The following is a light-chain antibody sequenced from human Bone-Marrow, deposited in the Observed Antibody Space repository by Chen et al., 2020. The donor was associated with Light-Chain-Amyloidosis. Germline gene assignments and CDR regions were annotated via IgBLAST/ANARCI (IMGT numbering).Light chain of an antibody. Sequence: SYELTQPPSVSVSPGQTARITCSGDDLPTKYAYWYKQKPGQAPVLVIHRETERPSGISERFSGSSSRTTATLTRSGVQAEDEADYRCQSADSSGTYEGIFGGGTRLTVL. J-gene: IGLJ2*01. V-gene: IGLV3-25*03. CDR3: QSADSSGTYEGI. CDR2: RET. CDR1: DLPTKY.